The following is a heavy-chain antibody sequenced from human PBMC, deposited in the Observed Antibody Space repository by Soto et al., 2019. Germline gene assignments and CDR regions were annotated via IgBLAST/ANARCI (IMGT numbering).Heavy chain of an antibody. D-gene: IGHD2-15*01. V-gene: IGHV1-69*02. CDR3: ARAPLAYCSGGSCYTALNFDY. J-gene: IGHJ4*02. CDR2: IIPILGIA. CDR1: GGTFSSYT. Sequence: QVQLVQSGAEVKKPGSSVKVSCKASGGTFSSYTISWVRQAPGQGLEWMGRIIPILGIANYAQKFQGRVTITADNTTGTAYMELSSLRSEDTAVYYCARAPLAYCSGGSCYTALNFDYWGQGTLVTVSS.